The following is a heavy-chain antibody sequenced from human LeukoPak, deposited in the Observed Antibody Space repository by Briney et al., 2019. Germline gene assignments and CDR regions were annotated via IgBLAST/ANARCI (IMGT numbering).Heavy chain of an antibody. CDR3: AREAFTMVRGVIIYYYYYMDV. V-gene: IGHV4-4*07. Sequence: PSETLSLTCTVSGGSISSYYWSWIRQPAGKGLEWIGRIYTSGSTNYNPSLKSRVTMSVDTSKNQFSLQLSSVTAADTAVYYCAREAFTMVRGVIIYYYYYMDVWGKGTTVTISS. J-gene: IGHJ6*03. CDR1: GGSISSYY. CDR2: IYTSGST. D-gene: IGHD3-10*01.